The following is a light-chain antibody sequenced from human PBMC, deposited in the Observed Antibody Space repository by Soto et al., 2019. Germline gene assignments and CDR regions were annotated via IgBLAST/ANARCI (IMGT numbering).Light chain of an antibody. CDR3: CSYAGSSTLYVV. V-gene: IGLV2-23*01. Sequence: SALTQPASVSGSPGQSITISCTGTSSDVGSYNLVSWYQQHPGKAPKLMIYEGSKRPSGVSTRFSGSKSGNTASLTISGLQAEDEAEYYCCSYAGSSTLYVVFGGGTKLTVL. CDR2: EGS. J-gene: IGLJ2*01. CDR1: SSDVGSYNL.